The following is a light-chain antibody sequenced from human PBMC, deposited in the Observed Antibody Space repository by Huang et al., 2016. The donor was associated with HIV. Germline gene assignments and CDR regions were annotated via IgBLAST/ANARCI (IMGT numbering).Light chain of an antibody. CDR3: QQYYSTPPVT. Sequence: DIVMTQSPDSLAVSLGEKATINCKSSQSVLYSSNHKNYLAWYQQKPGQPPKLLIYGDFTRESGVPDRFSGSGSGTDVTLTISSLQAEDVAVYYCQQYYSTPPVTFGPGTKVDIK. V-gene: IGKV4-1*01. J-gene: IGKJ3*01. CDR1: QSVLYSSNHKNY. CDR2: GDF.